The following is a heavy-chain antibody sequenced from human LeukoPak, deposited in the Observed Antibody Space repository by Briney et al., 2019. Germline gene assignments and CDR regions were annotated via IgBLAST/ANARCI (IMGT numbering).Heavy chain of an antibody. CDR1: GFPFSNYA. CDR2: IGYTGDST. J-gene: IGHJ3*02. V-gene: IGHV3-23*01. Sequence: GGSLRLSCAAAGFPFSNYALSWVRQAPGKGLEWVSGIGYTGDSTFYADSVKGRFTVSRDSSKNTLFLHMNSLRAEDTALYYCAKSPTVDAAFDIWGQGTMVTVSS. D-gene: IGHD4-23*01. CDR3: AKSPTVDAAFDI.